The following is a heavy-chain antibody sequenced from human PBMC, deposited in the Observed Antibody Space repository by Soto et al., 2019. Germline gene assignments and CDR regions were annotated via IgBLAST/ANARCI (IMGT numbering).Heavy chain of an antibody. V-gene: IGHV1-18*01. J-gene: IGHJ6*03. Sequence: GASVKVSCKASGYTFTSYGISWVRQAPGQGLEWMGWISAYNGNTNYAQKLQGRVTMTTDTSTSTAYMELRSLRSDDTAVYYCARDSYDFWSGYYTGMGYYYMDVWGKGTTVTVSS. CDR1: GYTFTSYG. CDR3: ARDSYDFWSGYYTGMGYYYMDV. CDR2: ISAYNGNT. D-gene: IGHD3-3*01.